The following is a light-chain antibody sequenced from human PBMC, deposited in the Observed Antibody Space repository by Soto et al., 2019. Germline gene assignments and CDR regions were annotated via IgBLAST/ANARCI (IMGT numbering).Light chain of an antibody. CDR1: TSNIGTFY. Sequence: QLVLTQPPSASSTPGQTVTISCSGSTSNIGTFYVYWYQHLPGTAPKLLIYLGDQRASGVSDRFSGSKSGTSASLAINGLRSDDEADYYCAAWDDNLNAYVFGSGTQLTVL. CDR3: AAWDDNLNAYV. CDR2: LGD. V-gene: IGLV1-47*02. J-gene: IGLJ7*01.